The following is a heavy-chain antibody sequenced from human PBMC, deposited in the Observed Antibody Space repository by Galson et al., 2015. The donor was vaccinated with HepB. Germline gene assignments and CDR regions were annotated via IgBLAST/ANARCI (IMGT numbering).Heavy chain of an antibody. CDR1: GFTFSSYA. J-gene: IGHJ4*02. D-gene: IGHD5-24*01. CDR3: ARDRGVEMATEYYFDY. V-gene: IGHV3-64*01. CDR2: ISSNGGGT. Sequence: SLRLSCAASGFTFSSYAMHWVRQAPGKGLEYVSAISSNGGGTYYANSVKGRFTISRDNSKNTLYLQMGSLRAEDMAVYYCARDRGVEMATEYYFDYWGQGTLVTVSS.